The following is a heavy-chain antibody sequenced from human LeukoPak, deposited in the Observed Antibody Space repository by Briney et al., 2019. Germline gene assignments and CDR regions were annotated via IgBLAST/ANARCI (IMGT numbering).Heavy chain of an antibody. V-gene: IGHV3-21*01. CDR2: ISSSSSYI. D-gene: IGHD3-22*01. J-gene: IGHJ4*02. Sequence: PGGSLRLSCAASGFTFSSYAMSWVRQAPGKGLEWVSSISSSSSYIYYADPVKGRFTISRDNAKNSLYLQMNSLRAEDTAVYYCARDLLATDVYYYDSSGYYPFDYWGQGTLVTVSS. CDR1: GFTFSSYA. CDR3: ARDLLATDVYYYDSSGYYPFDY.